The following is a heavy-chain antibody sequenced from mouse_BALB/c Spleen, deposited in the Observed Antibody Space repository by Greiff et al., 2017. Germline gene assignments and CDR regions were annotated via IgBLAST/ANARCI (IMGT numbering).Heavy chain of an antibody. CDR1: GYTFTNYW. J-gene: IGHJ1*01. D-gene: IGHD2-1*01. CDR2: IYPGGGYT. CDR3: ARKEDGNYGYFDV. Sequence: QVQLQQSGAELVRPGTSVKISCKASGYTFTNYWLGWVKQRPGHGLEWIGDIYPGGGYTNYNEKFKGKATLTADTSSSTAYMQLSSLTSEDSAVYFCARKEDGNYGYFDVWGAGTTVTVSS. V-gene: IGHV1-63*02.